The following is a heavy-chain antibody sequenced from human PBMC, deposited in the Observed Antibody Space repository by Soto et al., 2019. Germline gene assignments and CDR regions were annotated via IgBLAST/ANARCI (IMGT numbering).Heavy chain of an antibody. CDR3: ASALEMATIES. CDR1: GGTFSSYT. D-gene: IGHD5-12*01. V-gene: IGHV1-69*02. J-gene: IGHJ3*01. CDR2: IIPIRGIA. Sequence: QVQLVQSGAEVKKPGSSVKVSCKASGGTFSSYTISWVRQAPGQGLEWMGRIIPIRGIANYAQKFQGRVTITADKATSPAYMELSSLRSEDTAVYYCASALEMATIESWGQGTMVTVSS.